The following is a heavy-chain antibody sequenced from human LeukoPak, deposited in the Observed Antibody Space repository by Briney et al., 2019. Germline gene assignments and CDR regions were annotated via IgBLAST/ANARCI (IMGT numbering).Heavy chain of an antibody. D-gene: IGHD4-23*01. CDR3: ARGSGNALDY. J-gene: IGHJ4*02. CDR2: ISYDGSNK. Sequence: GGSLRLSCAASGFTFSSYGMHWVRQAPGKGLEWVAVISYDGSNKYYADSVKGRFTISRDNSKNTLYLQMNSLRAEDTAVYYCARGSGNALDYWGQGTLVTVSS. CDR1: GFTFSSYG. V-gene: IGHV3-30*03.